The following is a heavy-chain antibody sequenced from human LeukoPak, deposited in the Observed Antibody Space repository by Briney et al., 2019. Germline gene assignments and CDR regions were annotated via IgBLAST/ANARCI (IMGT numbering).Heavy chain of an antibody. CDR1: GFTFSSYW. Sequence: QPGGSLRLSCAASGFTFSSYWMNWVRQAPGKGLVWVAHIKEDATESRSVDSVKGRFTISRDNTKNSLFLQLNSLRAEDTAVYYCVRDRGWYHFDLWGQGTLVTVSS. J-gene: IGHJ4*02. CDR3: VRDRGWYHFDL. V-gene: IGHV3-7*01. D-gene: IGHD3-10*01. CDR2: IKEDATES.